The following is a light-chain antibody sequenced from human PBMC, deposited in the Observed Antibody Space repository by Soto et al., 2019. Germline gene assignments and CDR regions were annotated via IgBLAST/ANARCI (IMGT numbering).Light chain of an antibody. Sequence: QSALTQPRSVSGSPGQSVTISCTGTTSDVGGSNYVSWYQQHPGKAPKVMIYDVSKRPSGVPDRFSGSKSGKTASLTISGLQAEDEADYYCCSYGGSYTSAVFGGGTKVTVL. CDR3: CSYGGSYTSAV. J-gene: IGLJ2*01. CDR1: TSDVGGSNY. V-gene: IGLV2-11*01. CDR2: DVS.